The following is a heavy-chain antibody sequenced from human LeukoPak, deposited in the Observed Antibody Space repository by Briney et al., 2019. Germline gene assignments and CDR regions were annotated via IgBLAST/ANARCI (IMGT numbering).Heavy chain of an antibody. CDR3: ATVFDL. CDR2: IDDAGSGT. J-gene: IGHJ4*02. V-gene: IGHV3-74*01. CDR1: GFTVSINW. Sequence: GGSLRLPCAASGFTVSINWIHWVRQAPGKGLVWVSRIDDAGSGTSYADSVKGRFTISRDTAKNTVYLQMNSLRVDDTAVYYCATVFDLWGQGTLVTVSS.